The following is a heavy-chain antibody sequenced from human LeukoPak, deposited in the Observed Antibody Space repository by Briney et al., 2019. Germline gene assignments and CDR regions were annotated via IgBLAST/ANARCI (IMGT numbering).Heavy chain of an antibody. J-gene: IGHJ4*02. CDR1: GGSISSSSYD. D-gene: IGHD3-3*01. CDR2: IYYSGTT. V-gene: IGHV4-39*01. Sequence: PSETLSLTCTVSGGSISSSSYDWGWIRQPPGKGLEWIGSIYYSGTTYYNPSLKSRVTISVDTSKSQFSLRLTSVTAAPTAVYYCARHVRFLEWLSSYYFDYWGQVTLVTVSS. CDR3: ARHVRFLEWLSSYYFDY.